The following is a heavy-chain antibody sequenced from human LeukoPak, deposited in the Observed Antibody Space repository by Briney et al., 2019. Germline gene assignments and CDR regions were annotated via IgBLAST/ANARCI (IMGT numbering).Heavy chain of an antibody. V-gene: IGHV3-30*02. D-gene: IGHD3-3*01. Sequence: PGGSVRLSCAASGFSFSLFGMDWVRQAPGKGLEWVAFIRYDGSSKHYADSVKGRFTISRDNSKNTLYLQMNSLRPEDTALYYCAKDRSEFWSGYYDAFDMWGQGTMVTVSS. CDR3: AKDRSEFWSGYYDAFDM. CDR1: GFSFSLFG. J-gene: IGHJ3*02. CDR2: IRYDGSSK.